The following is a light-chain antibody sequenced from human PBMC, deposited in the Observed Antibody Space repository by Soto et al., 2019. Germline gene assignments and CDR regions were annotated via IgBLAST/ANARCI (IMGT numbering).Light chain of an antibody. CDR1: SSNIGAGFD. Sequence: QSVLTQPPSVSGAPGQRVTISCTGSSSNIGAGFDVHWYQQLPGTAPKLLIYGNTNRPSGVPDRFSGSKSDTSATLAITGLHAEDEADDYCQSYDSSLSGVVFGGGTKLTVL. V-gene: IGLV1-40*01. J-gene: IGLJ2*01. CDR3: QSYDSSLSGVV. CDR2: GNT.